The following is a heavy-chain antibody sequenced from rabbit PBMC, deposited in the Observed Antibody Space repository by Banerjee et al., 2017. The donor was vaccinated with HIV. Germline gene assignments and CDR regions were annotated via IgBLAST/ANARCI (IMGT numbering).Heavy chain of an antibody. D-gene: IGHD6-1*01. Sequence: QEQLEESGGDLVKPEGSLTLTCTASGFSFSSSYWICWVRQAPGKGLEWIACIYAGSSGSTYYASWAKGRFTISKTSSTTVTLQMTSLTAADTATYFCARGDYTYGYAGYLWGPGTLVTVS. J-gene: IGHJ4*01. CDR1: GFSFSSSYW. V-gene: IGHV1S45*01. CDR2: IYAGSSGST. CDR3: ARGDYTYGYAGYL.